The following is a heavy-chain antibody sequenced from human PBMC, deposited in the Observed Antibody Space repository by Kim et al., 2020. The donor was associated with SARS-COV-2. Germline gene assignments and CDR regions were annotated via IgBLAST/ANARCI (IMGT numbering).Heavy chain of an antibody. J-gene: IGHJ6*02. D-gene: IGHD1-1*01. CDR2: I. V-gene: IGHV3-9*01. Sequence: IGNADAVKGRFTISRDNAKHSLYLQINSLRAEDTALYYCARISTSYGMDVWGQGTTVTVSS. CDR3: ARISTSYGMDV.